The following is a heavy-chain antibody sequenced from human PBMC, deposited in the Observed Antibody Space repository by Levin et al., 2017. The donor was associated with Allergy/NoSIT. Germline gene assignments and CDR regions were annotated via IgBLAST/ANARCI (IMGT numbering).Heavy chain of an antibody. V-gene: IGHV4-59*01. Sequence: PSETLSLTCTVSGGSINNYYWSWIRQPPGKGLEWIGYIYYSGSTTYNPSLKSRVTISIDTSKSQFSLNLNSVTAADTAVYYCARGLLSTYRYTHGLWGQGTLVTVSS. CDR2: IYYSGST. CDR3: ARGLLSTYRYTHGL. D-gene: IGHD3-16*02. J-gene: IGHJ4*02. CDR1: GGSINNYY.